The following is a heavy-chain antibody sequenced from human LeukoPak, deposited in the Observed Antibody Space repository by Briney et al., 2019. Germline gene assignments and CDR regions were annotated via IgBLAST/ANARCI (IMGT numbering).Heavy chain of an antibody. CDR2: IKSKTDGETT. CDR1: GFTFSNAW. D-gene: IGHD2-15*01. Sequence: GGSLRLSCAASGFTFSNAWMSWVRQAPGKGLEWVGRIKSKTDGETTDYAAPVKGRFTISRDDSKNTLYLQMNSLKTEDTAVYYCTTEWFAATPGYWGQGTLVTVSS. V-gene: IGHV3-15*01. CDR3: TTEWFAATPGY. J-gene: IGHJ4*02.